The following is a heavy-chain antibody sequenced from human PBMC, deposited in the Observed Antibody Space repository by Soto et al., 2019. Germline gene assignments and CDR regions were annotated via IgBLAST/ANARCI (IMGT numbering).Heavy chain of an antibody. CDR3: ASLGGGYYYYYGMDV. V-gene: IGHV3-48*03. CDR1: GFTFISYE. CDR2: ISSSGSTI. D-gene: IGHD3-16*01. Sequence: GGSLRLSCASSGFTFISYEMNWVRQAPGKGLEWVSYISSSGSTIYYADSVKGRFTISRDNAKNSLYLQMNSLRAEDTAVYYCASLGGGYYYYYGMDVWGQGTTVTVSS. J-gene: IGHJ6*02.